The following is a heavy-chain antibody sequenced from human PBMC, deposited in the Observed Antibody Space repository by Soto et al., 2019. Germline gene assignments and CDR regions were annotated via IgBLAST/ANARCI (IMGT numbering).Heavy chain of an antibody. Sequence: PSETLSLTCAVYGGSTSSSSYYWGWVRQPPGKGLEWIGSIYYSGSTHYNPSLKSRVTISVDTSKNQLSLKLSSVTAADTAVYYCTRHNDILSGYPSFDYWGQGTLVTVSS. CDR3: TRHNDILSGYPSFDY. D-gene: IGHD3-9*01. CDR1: GGSTSSSSYY. J-gene: IGHJ4*02. CDR2: IYYSGST. V-gene: IGHV4-39*01.